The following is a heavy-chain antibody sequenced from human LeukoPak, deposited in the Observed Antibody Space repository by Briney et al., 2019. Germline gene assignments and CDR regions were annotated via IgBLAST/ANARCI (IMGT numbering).Heavy chain of an antibody. CDR1: GGSISSYY. Sequence: TSSETLSLTCGVSGGSISSYYWSWIRQPPGKGLDYIAYMSYSGTTNYNPSLKSRVTISVDTSKNQFSLKLTSVTAADTAVYYCARAHFSSSWLYFDYWGQGSLVTVSS. J-gene: IGHJ4*02. V-gene: IGHV4-59*01. D-gene: IGHD6-13*01. CDR3: ARAHFSSSWLYFDY. CDR2: MSYSGTT.